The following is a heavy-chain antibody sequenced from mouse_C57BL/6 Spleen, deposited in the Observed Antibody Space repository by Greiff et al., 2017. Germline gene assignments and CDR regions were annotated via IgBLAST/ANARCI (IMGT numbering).Heavy chain of an antibody. CDR1: GYSFTGYY. J-gene: IGHJ2*02. CDR2: INPSTGGT. CDR3: SRTGGYYYGSSKDY. D-gene: IGHD1-1*01. V-gene: IGHV1-42*01. Sequence: EVQLQQPGPELVKPGASVKISCKASGYSFTGYYMHWVKQSPEQSLEWIGEINPSTGGTTYNQKFKAKATLTVDKSSSTAYMQLKSLTSEDSAVYYCSRTGGYYYGSSKDYWGQGTSVTVSS.